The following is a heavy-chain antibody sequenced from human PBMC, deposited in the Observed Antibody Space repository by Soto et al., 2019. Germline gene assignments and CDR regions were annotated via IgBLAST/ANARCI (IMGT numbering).Heavy chain of an antibody. CDR3: TRKTPPTGMEV. J-gene: IGHJ6*02. V-gene: IGHV3-13*01. D-gene: IGHD3-9*01. Sequence: EVQLVESGGGLVQPGGSLRLSCAASGFTLSSYDIHWVRQATGEGLAWVSGIGSGGDTHYADSVKGRFIISREDGKNSLYLQMNKLRVGGTAVYYCTRKTPPTGMEVWGQGATVTVSS. CDR1: GFTLSSYD. CDR2: IGSGGDT.